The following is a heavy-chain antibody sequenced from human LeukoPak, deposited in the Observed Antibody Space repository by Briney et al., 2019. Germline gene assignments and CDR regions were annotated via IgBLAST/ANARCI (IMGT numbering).Heavy chain of an antibody. D-gene: IGHD3-3*01. Sequence: GGSLRLSCAASGFTFSNFAMSWVRQAPGKGLEWVSGISGTGGRTYYADSVKGRSTISRDNSKNTLYLQMNSLTVADTAVYFCAKEPQGGNYDSWAGYYLDYWGQGTLVTVSS. CDR3: AKEPQGGNYDSWAGYYLDY. CDR1: GFTFSNFA. CDR2: ISGTGGRT. J-gene: IGHJ4*02. V-gene: IGHV3-23*01.